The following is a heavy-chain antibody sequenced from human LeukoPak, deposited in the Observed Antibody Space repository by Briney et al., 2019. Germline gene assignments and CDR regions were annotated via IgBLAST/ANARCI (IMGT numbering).Heavy chain of an antibody. J-gene: IGHJ5*01. Sequence: PGGSLRLSCVGSGFRFSSYDMNWVRQAPGRGLEWLSYLTRTSSATWYADSVKGRFTIFRDNAKSSLYLQMNSLRVEDTAVYYCATGGSEHRSDWFDSWGQGTLVNVAS. V-gene: IGHV3-48*01. CDR3: ATGGSEHRSDWFDS. CDR2: LTRTSSAT. D-gene: IGHD2-15*01. CDR1: GFRFSSYD.